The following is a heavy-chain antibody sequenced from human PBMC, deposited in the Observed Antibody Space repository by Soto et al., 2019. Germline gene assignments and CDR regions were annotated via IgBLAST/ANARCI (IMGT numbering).Heavy chain of an antibody. CDR2: IYPGDSDT. V-gene: IGHV5-51*01. J-gene: IGHJ6*02. CDR3: ARHDLFLVAGPYDNGMDF. Sequence: ESLKISCKGSGYSFTSYWIGWVRQMPGKGLEWMGIIYPGDSDTRYSPSFQGQVTISADKSISTAYLQWSSLKASDTAMYYCARHDLFLVAGPYDNGMDFRCPGITVTV. D-gene: IGHD6-19*01. CDR1: GYSFTSYW.